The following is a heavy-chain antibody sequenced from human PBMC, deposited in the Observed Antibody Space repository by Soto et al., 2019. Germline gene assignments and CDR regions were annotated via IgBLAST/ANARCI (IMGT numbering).Heavy chain of an antibody. CDR2: INQDGSEK. J-gene: IGHJ4*02. CDR1: GFTVSTYW. Sequence: WWSPRLSCAASGFTVSTYWMDWVRQTPGKGLEWVANINQDGSEKNYVDSVKGRFTIYRDNAKNSLYLQMSSLTAEDSALYYCSRSLNSWGQGTLVTVSS. CDR3: SRSLNS. V-gene: IGHV3-7*01.